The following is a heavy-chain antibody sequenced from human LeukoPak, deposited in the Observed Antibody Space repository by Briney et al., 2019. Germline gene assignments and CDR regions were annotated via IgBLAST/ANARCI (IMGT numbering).Heavy chain of an antibody. Sequence: ASAKVSCKASGYTFTGYYMHWVRQAPGQGLEWMGWINPNSGGTNYAQKFQGRVTMTRDTSISTAYMELSRLRSDDTAVYYCAGQPGLDSSGWYEQNWFDPWGQGTLVTVSS. CDR2: INPNSGGT. CDR3: AGQPGLDSSGWYEQNWFDP. V-gene: IGHV1-2*02. J-gene: IGHJ5*02. CDR1: GYTFTGYY. D-gene: IGHD6-19*01.